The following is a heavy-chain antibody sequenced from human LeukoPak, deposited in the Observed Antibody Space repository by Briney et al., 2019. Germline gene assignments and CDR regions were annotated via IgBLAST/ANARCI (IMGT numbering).Heavy chain of an antibody. CDR2: IRSKAYGETA. CDR1: GFTFGDYA. CDR3: TRDRGAYNLYDY. D-gene: IGHD1-1*01. Sequence: GGSLRLSCTASGFTFGDYAMSWIGQAPGKGLGGVVFIRSKAYGETADYAASVKGRFTISRDDSKAIAYLQMNSLKTEDTAVYHCTRDRGAYNLYDYWGQGTLVTVSS. J-gene: IGHJ4*02. V-gene: IGHV3-49*03.